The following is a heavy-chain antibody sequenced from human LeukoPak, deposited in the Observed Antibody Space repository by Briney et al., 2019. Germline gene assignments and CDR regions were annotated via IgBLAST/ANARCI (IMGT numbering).Heavy chain of an antibody. Sequence: GGSLRLSCAASGFTFSSYGMHWVRQAPGKGLEWVAVIWYDGSNKYYADSVKGRFTISRDNSKNTLYLQMNSLRAEDTAVYYCARVPYSGSYWDYYYGMDVWGQGTTVTVSS. CDR1: GFTFSSYG. V-gene: IGHV3-33*01. CDR3: ARVPYSGSYWDYYYGMDV. D-gene: IGHD1-26*01. J-gene: IGHJ6*02. CDR2: IWYDGSNK.